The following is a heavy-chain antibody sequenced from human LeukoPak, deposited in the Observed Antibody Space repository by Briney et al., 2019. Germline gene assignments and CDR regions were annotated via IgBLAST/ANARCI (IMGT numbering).Heavy chain of an antibody. D-gene: IGHD2-15*01. CDR2: ISGSGGST. CDR1: GFTFSSYA. Sequence: GGSLRLSCVASGFTFSSYAMSWVRQAPGKGLEWVSAISGSGGSTYYADSVKGRFTISRDNSKNTLYLQMNSLRAEDTAVYYCAKDLRFMMVVAASPLDYWGQGTLVTVSS. CDR3: AKDLRFMMVVAASPLDY. V-gene: IGHV3-23*01. J-gene: IGHJ4*02.